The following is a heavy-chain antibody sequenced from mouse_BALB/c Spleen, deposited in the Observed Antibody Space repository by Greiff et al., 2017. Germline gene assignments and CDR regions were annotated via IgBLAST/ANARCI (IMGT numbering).Heavy chain of an antibody. V-gene: IGHV5-12-1*01. D-gene: IGHD2-12*01. J-gene: IGHJ3*01. Sequence: EVQGVESGGGLVKPGGSLKLSCAASGFAFSSYDMSWVRQTPEKRLEWVAYISSGGGSTYYPDTVKGRFTISRDNAKNTLYLQMSSLKSEDTAMYYCASIYSSFAYWGQGTLVTVSA. CDR3: ASIYSSFAY. CDR2: ISSGGGST. CDR1: GFAFSSYD.